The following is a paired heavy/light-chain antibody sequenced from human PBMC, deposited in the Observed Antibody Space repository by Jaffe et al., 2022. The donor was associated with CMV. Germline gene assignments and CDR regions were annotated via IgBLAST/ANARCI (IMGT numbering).Light chain of an antibody. V-gene: IGKV3-11*01. CDR1: QSVSSY. CDR2: DAS. Sequence: EIVLTQSPATLSLSPGERATLSCRASQSVSSYLAWYQQKPGQAPRLLIYDASNRATGIPARFSGSGSGTDFTLTISSLEPEDFAVYYCQQRSNWPSYTFGQGTKLEIK. CDR3: QQRSNWPSYT. J-gene: IGKJ2*01.
Heavy chain of an antibody. Sequence: EVQLVESGGGLVQPGGSLRLSCAASGFTFSSYWMSWVRQAPGKGLEWVANIKQDGSEKYYVDSVKGRFTISRDNAKNSLYLQMNSLRAEDTAVYYCARGNNYYDSSGYYYFFGGEYYFDYWGQGTLVTVSS. D-gene: IGHD3-22*01. V-gene: IGHV3-7*03. CDR3: ARGNNYYDSSGYYYFFGGEYYFDY. CDR2: IKQDGSEK. CDR1: GFTFSSYW. J-gene: IGHJ4*02.